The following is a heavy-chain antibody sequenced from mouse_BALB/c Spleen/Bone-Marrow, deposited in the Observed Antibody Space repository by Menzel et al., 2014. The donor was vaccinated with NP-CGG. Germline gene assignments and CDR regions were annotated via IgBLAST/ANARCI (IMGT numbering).Heavy chain of an antibody. J-gene: IGHJ1*01. D-gene: IGHD1-1*01. CDR1: EFSLTSYG. V-gene: IGHV2-3*01. CDR2: IWGDGST. CDR3: AQFITTVGALDV. Sequence: VKLMESGPGLVAPSQSLSITCTVSEFSLTSYGVSWVRQPPGKGLERLGVIWGDGSTNYHSALISRLSISKDNSKSQVFLKLNSLQIDDTATYYCAQFITTVGALDVWGAGTTVTVSS.